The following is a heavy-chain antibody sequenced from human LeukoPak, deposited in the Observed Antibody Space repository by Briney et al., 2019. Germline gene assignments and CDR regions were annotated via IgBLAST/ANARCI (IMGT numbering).Heavy chain of an antibody. Sequence: GGSLRLSCAASGFTFSSYSMNWVRQAPGKGLKWVSSISSSSSYIYYADSVKGRFTISRDNAKNSLYLQMNSLRAEDTAVYYCAREDYDFWSGYLHAFDIWGQGTMVTVSS. CDR3: AREDYDFWSGYLHAFDI. CDR1: GFTFSSYS. CDR2: ISSSSSYI. D-gene: IGHD3-3*01. V-gene: IGHV3-21*01. J-gene: IGHJ3*02.